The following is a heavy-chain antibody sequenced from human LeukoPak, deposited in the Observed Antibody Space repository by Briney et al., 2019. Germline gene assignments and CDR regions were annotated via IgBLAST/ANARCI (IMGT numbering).Heavy chain of an antibody. CDR1: GGFISSDNYY. CDR3: ARMFEY. J-gene: IGHJ4*02. CDR2: IYTNGTT. V-gene: IGHV4-61*09. Sequence: PSDTLSLTCTVSGGFISSDNYYWPWIRQPAGKGLEWIGHIYTNGTTNYNPSLKSRVTILLDTSKNQFSLNLNSVTASDTAIYYCARMFEYWGQGTLVTVSS.